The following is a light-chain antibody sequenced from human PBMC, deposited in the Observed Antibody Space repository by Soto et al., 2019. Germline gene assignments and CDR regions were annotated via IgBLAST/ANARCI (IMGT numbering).Light chain of an antibody. V-gene: IGLV2-14*01. Sequence: QSVLTQPASVYGSPGQSLTISCTGTSSDVGGYNYVSWYQQHPGKAPKLLIYDVSNRPSGISDRFSGSKSGNTASLTISGLQAEDEADYYCSSYTTISTPSYVFGTGTKVTVL. J-gene: IGLJ1*01. CDR3: SSYTTISTPSYV. CDR1: SSDVGGYNY. CDR2: DVS.